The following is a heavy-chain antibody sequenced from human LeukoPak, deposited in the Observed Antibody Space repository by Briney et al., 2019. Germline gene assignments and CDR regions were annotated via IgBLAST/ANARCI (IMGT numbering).Heavy chain of an antibody. J-gene: IGHJ4*02. D-gene: IGHD3-10*01. V-gene: IGHV3-48*01. CDR2: ISSSSSTI. CDR3: AIMVRGAPF. CDR1: GFTFRSYS. Sequence: GSLRLSCAASGFTFRSYSMNWVRPAPGKGLEWVSYISSSSSTIYYADSVKGRFTISRDNAKNSLYLQMNSLRAEDTAVYYCAIMVRGAPFWGQGTLVTVSS.